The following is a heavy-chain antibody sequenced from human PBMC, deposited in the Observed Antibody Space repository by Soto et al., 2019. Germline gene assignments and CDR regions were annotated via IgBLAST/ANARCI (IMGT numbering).Heavy chain of an antibody. V-gene: IGHV3-21*01. J-gene: IGHJ6*02. CDR2: ISSANAYI. Sequence: EVQLVESGGGLVKPGESLRLSCVASGFTFSSYSVNWVRQAPGMGLERVSSISSANAYIYYADSVKGRFTISRDNAKNSLFVQMSSLRAEDTAIYYCTRTIIFGLPGNGMDVWGQGTTVTVSS. CDR3: TRTIIFGLPGNGMDV. D-gene: IGHD3-16*01. CDR1: GFTFSSYS.